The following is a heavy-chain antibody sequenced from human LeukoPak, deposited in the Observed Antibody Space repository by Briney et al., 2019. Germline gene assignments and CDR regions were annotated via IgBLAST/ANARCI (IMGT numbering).Heavy chain of an antibody. CDR2: ISSSSSTI. D-gene: IGHD4-17*01. CDR1: GFTFNSYS. CDR3: ARFRGDDGYYYYYYMDV. V-gene: IGHV3-48*01. Sequence: TGGSLRLSCAASGFTFNSYSMNWVRQAPGKGLEWVSYISSSSSTIYYADSVKGRFTISRDNAKNSLYLQMNSLRAEDTAVYYCARFRGDDGYYYYYYMDVWGKGTTVTVSS. J-gene: IGHJ6*03.